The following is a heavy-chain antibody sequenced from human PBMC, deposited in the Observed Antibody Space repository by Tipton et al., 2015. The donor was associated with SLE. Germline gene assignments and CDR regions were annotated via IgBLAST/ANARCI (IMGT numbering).Heavy chain of an antibody. CDR2: INHSGST. J-gene: IGHJ6*02. D-gene: IGHD1-26*01. CDR1: GGSFSGYY. V-gene: IGHV4-34*01. Sequence: TLSLTCAVYGGSFSGYYWSWIRQPPGKGLEWIGEINHSGSTNYNPSLKSRVTISVDTSKNQFSLKLSSVTAADTAVYYCARVLGGSYYFSYYYYGMDVWGQGTTVTVSS. CDR3: ARVLGGSYYFSYYYYGMDV.